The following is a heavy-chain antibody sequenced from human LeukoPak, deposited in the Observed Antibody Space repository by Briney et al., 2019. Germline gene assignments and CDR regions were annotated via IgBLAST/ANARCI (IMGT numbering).Heavy chain of an antibody. D-gene: IGHD3-10*01. J-gene: IGHJ4*02. CDR2: INHSGST. CDR1: GGSFSGYY. CDR3: ARVLFTGSGSYYTRYYFDY. V-gene: IGHV4-34*01. Sequence: SETLSLTCAVYGGSFSGYYWSWIRRPPGKGLEWIGEINHSGSTNYNPSLKSRVTISVDTSKNQFSLKLSSVTAADTAVYYCARVLFTGSGSYYTRYYFDYWGQGTLVTVSS.